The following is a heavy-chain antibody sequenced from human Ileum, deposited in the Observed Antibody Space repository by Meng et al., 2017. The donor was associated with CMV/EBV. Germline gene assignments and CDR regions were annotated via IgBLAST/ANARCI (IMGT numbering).Heavy chain of an antibody. CDR1: GFTFSSYA. D-gene: IGHD5-24*01. CDR2: ISYDENHE. J-gene: IGHJ4*02. CDR3: ARTMATMSGENYFDY. Sequence: GGSLRLSCAASGFTFSSYAMHWVRRAPGKGLEWMAVISYDENHEHYADSVKGRFTISRDNSKNTLYLQMNSLRAEDTAVYYCARTMATMSGENYFDYWGQGTLVTVSS. V-gene: IGHV3-30*04.